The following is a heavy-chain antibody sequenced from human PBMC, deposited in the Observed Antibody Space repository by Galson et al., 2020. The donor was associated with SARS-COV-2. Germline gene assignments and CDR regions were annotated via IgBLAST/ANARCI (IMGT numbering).Heavy chain of an antibody. Sequence: ETSETLSLTCTVSGGSISSYYWSWIRQPPGKGLEWIGYIYYSGSPNYNPSLKSRVTISVDTSKNQFSLKLSSVTAADTAVYYCARKVVRGAMGWFDPWGQGTLVTVSS. V-gene: IGHV4-59*01. CDR3: ARKVVRGAMGWFDP. J-gene: IGHJ5*02. D-gene: IGHD3-10*01. CDR2: IYYSGSP. CDR1: GGSISSYY.